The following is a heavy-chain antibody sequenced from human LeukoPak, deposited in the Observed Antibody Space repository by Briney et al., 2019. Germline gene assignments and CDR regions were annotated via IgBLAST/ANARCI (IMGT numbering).Heavy chain of an antibody. CDR1: GGSFSGYY. CDR3: ARGRTGLVPAAPIDFWSGYYYWFDP. D-gene: IGHD3-3*01. V-gene: IGHV4-34*01. Sequence: KPSETLSLTCAVYGGSFSGYYWSWIRQPPGKGLEWIGEINHSGSTNYNPSLKSRVTISVDTSKNQFSLKLSSVTAADTAVYYCARGRTGLVPAAPIDFWSGYYYWFDPWGQGTLVTVSS. CDR2: INHSGST. J-gene: IGHJ5*02.